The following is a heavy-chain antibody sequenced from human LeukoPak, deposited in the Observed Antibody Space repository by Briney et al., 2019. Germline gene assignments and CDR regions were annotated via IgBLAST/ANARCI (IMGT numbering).Heavy chain of an antibody. Sequence: SETPSLTCTVSGGSISSYYWSWIRQPAGKGLEWIGRIYTSGSTNYNPSLKSRVTMSVETSKNQFSLKLSSVTAADTAGYYCARAPLRGSGNYYCYMDVWGKGTTVTVSS. CDR1: GGSISSYY. CDR3: ARAPLRGSGNYYCYMDV. V-gene: IGHV4-4*07. J-gene: IGHJ6*03. CDR2: IYTSGST. D-gene: IGHD3-10*01.